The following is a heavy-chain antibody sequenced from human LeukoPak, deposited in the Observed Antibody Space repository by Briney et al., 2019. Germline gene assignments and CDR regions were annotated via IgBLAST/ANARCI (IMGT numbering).Heavy chain of an antibody. Sequence: SETLSLTCTVSGGSISSSSYYWGWIRQPPGKGLEWIGSIYYSGSTYYNPSLKSRVTISVDTSKNQFSLKLSSVTAADTAVYYCARQRRPYGSGSYYNVRGYFDYWGQGTLVTVSS. J-gene: IGHJ4*02. CDR3: ARQRRPYGSGSYYNVRGYFDY. CDR2: IYYSGST. V-gene: IGHV4-39*01. D-gene: IGHD3-10*01. CDR1: GGSISSSSYY.